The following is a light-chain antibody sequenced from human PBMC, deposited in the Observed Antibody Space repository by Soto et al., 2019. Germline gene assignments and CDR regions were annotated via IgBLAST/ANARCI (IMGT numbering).Light chain of an antibody. J-gene: IGKJ1*01. CDR1: QSISSW. V-gene: IGKV1-5*01. Sequence: DIQMTQSPSTLSASVGDRVTITCRARQSISSWLAWYQQKPGKAPKLLIYDASSLESGVPSRFSGSGSGTEFTLTITSLQPDDFATYYCQQYNSYPWTFGQGTKV. CDR2: DAS. CDR3: QQYNSYPWT.